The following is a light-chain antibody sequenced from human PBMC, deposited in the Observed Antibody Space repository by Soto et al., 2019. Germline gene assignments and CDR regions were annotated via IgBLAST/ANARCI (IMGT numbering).Light chain of an antibody. J-gene: IGLJ1*01. CDR3: AAWDDSLNGLYV. CDR1: SSNIGAEYD. V-gene: IGLV1-40*01. Sequence: QSVLTQPPSVSGAPGQRVSISCTWSSSNIGAEYDVHWYQQLPGTAPKRLIYGDNNRPSGVPDRFSGSKPGTSASLAITGLQPEDEADYYCAAWDDSLNGLYVFGTGTKVTVL. CDR2: GDN.